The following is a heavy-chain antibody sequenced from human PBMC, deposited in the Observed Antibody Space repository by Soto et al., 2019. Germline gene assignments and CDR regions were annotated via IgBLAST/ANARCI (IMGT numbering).Heavy chain of an antibody. CDR1: GFTFNRHP. V-gene: IGHV3-30-3*01. D-gene: IGHD2-8*01. CDR3: ARPSGHIYATLHGPFAH. Sequence: GGSLRLSCAASGFTFNRHPLHWVRQAPGKGLEWVAVISHDGNNKYYADSVKGRFTISRDNSMNMLYLQMHGLRTEDTAIFHCARPSGHIYATLHGPFAHWGKGALVPVSS. J-gene: IGHJ4*02. CDR2: ISHDGNNK.